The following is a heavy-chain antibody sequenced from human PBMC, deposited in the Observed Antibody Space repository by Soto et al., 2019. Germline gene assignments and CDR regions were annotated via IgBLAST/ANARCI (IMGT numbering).Heavy chain of an antibody. J-gene: IGHJ3*02. CDR2: VSAYNGHT. V-gene: IGHV1-18*01. Sequence: GWLQQDKKQGLEWMGWVSAYNGHTNYAQKLQGRVTITTDTSTSTAYMERRSRRSDDTAVYYCASDRIPITGRIIGVVHALDISGEATM. CDR3: ASDRIPITGRIIGVVHALDI. D-gene: IGHD3-3*01.